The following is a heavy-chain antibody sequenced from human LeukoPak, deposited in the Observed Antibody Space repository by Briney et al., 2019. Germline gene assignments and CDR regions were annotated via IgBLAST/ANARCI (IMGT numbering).Heavy chain of an antibody. J-gene: IGHJ4*02. CDR2: TYYRSKWYN. Sequence: SQTLSLTCVVSGDSVSSKNGAWNWIRQSPSRGLEWLGRTYYRSKWYNDYAESMEGRMTISQDTSKNQCSLHLNSVTPDYTAVYYCARDFGTTGWHTFDYWGQGTLVTVSS. CDR3: ARDFGTTGWHTFDY. V-gene: IGHV6-1*01. D-gene: IGHD6-19*01. CDR1: GDSVSSKNGA.